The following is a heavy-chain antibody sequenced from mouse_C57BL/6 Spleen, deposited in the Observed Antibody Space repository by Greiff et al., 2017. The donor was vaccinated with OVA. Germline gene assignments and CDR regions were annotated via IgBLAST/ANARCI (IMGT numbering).Heavy chain of an antibody. CDR3: ARHYYGSSYWYFDG. Sequence: VESGGGLVKPGGSLKLSCAASGFTFSSYTMSWVRQTPEKRLEWVATISGGGGNTYYPDSVKGRFTISRDNAQNTLYLQMSSLRSEDTALYYCARHYYGSSYWYFDGWGTGTTVTVSS. V-gene: IGHV5-9*01. D-gene: IGHD1-1*01. CDR2: ISGGGGNT. J-gene: IGHJ1*03. CDR1: GFTFSSYT.